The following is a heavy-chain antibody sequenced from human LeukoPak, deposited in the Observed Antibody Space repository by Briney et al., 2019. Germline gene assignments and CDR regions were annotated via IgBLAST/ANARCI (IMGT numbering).Heavy chain of an antibody. CDR3: ARQQYQGSAFDI. CDR2: IYYSGST. J-gene: IGHJ3*02. D-gene: IGHD2-2*01. Sequence: SETLSLTCTVSGASMSSYYWTWIRQPPGKGLEWIGYIYYSGSTNYNPSLKSRVTISVDTSKNQFSLKLSSVTAADTAVYYCARQQYQGSAFDIWGQGTMVTVSS. CDR1: GASMSSYY. V-gene: IGHV4-59*08.